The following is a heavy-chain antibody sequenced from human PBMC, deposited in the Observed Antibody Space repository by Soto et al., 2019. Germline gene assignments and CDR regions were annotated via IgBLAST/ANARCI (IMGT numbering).Heavy chain of an antibody. Sequence: QVQLVESGGGVVQPGRSLRLSCAASGFTFSSYGMHWVRQAPGKGLEWVAVISYDGSNKYYADSVKGRFTISRDNSKNTRYLQMNSLRAEDTAVYYCAKSEPVTKLRFFDYRGQGALVTVSS. CDR2: ISYDGSNK. CDR1: GFTFSSYG. D-gene: IGHD4-17*01. V-gene: IGHV3-30*18. J-gene: IGHJ4*02. CDR3: AKSEPVTKLRFFDY.